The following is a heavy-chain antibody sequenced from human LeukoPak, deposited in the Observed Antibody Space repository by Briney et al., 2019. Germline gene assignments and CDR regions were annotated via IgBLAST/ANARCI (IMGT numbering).Heavy chain of an antibody. Sequence: SETLSLTCTVSGGSISSSSYYWGWIRQPPGKGLEWIGSIYYSGSTYYNPSLKSRVAISVDTSKNQFSLKLSSVTAADTAVYYCAGSSSWYGYYWGQGTLVTVSS. CDR1: GGSISSSSYY. D-gene: IGHD6-13*01. CDR3: AGSSSWYGYY. CDR2: IYYSGST. V-gene: IGHV4-39*07. J-gene: IGHJ4*02.